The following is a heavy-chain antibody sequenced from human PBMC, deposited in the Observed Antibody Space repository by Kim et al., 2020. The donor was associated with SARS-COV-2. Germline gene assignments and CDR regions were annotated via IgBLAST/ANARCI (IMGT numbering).Heavy chain of an antibody. CDR3: ARDYGGKGFDY. V-gene: IGHV3-30*01. CDR2: K. Sequence: KYHSSTGKGRVTNSRDNSKNTLYLQMTSLRAEDTAVYYCARDYGGKGFDYWGQGTLVTVSS. D-gene: IGHD4-17*01. J-gene: IGHJ4*02.